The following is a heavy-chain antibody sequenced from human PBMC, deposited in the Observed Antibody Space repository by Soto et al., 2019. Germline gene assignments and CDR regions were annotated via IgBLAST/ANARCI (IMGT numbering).Heavy chain of an antibody. CDR3: ARLIIVVVPAGHQKMIRFDP. D-gene: IGHD2-2*01. J-gene: IGHJ5*02. CDR2: MNPNSGNT. CDR1: GYTFTSYD. V-gene: IGHV1-8*01. Sequence: QVQLVQSGAEVKKPGASVKVSCKASGYTFTSYDINWVRQATGQGLVWMGWMNPNSGNTGYAQKFQGRVTMTRTTSISTAYMELSSLRSEDTAVYYCARLIIVVVPAGHQKMIRFDPWGQGTLVTVSS.